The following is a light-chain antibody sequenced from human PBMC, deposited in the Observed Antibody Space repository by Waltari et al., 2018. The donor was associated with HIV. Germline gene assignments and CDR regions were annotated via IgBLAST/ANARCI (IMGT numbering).Light chain of an antibody. J-gene: IGKJ5*01. CDR3: PRGT. CDR1: QSIGGN. Sequence: EIVMTQSPATLSVSPGERVILSCRASQSIGGNLAWYQQKPGQAPRLLIYAASTRAAVIPARFSGSGSGTEFSLTISSLQSEDFAVYYWPRGTFGQGTRLEI. V-gene: IGKV3D-15*01. CDR2: AAS.